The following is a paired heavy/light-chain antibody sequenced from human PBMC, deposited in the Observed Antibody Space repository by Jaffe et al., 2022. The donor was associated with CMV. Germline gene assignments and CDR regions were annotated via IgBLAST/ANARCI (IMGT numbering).Light chain of an antibody. J-gene: IGLJ2*01. CDR3: SSYSNSSTLG. CDR1: SSDVGYYNY. Sequence: QSALTQPASVSGSPGQSITISCTGTSSDVGYYNYVSWYQQHPGKAPKVMIYDVNNRPSGVSNRFSGSKSGNTASLIISGLQAEDEAYYYCSSYSNSSTLGFGGGTKLTVL. V-gene: IGLV2-14*03. CDR2: DVN.
Heavy chain of an antibody. D-gene: IGHD5-18*01. CDR1: GFTFSSYG. Sequence: QVQLVESGGGVVQPGRSLRLSCAASGFTFSSYGMHWVRQGPGKGLEWVAVIWYDGSNKNYADSVKGRFTISRDDSKNTLYLQMNGLRAEDTAVYYCARGRLGRGYSDVDYWGQGTLVTVAS. V-gene: IGHV3-33*08. CDR2: IWYDGSNK. J-gene: IGHJ4*02. CDR3: ARGRLGRGYSDVDY.